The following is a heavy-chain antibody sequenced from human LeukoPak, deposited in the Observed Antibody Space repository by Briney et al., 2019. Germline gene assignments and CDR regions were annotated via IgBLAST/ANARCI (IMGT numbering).Heavy chain of an antibody. D-gene: IGHD3-9*01. J-gene: IGHJ5*02. V-gene: IGHV3-33*01. CDR3: ARSILTGYTWFDP. Sequence: GGSLRLSCAASRFTFSSYGMHWVRQAPGKGLEWGAVIWYDGSNKYYADSVKGRFTISRDNSKNSLYLQMNSLRDEDTGGYYWARSILTGYTWFDPWGQGTLVTVSS. CDR1: RFTFSSYG. CDR2: IWYDGSNK.